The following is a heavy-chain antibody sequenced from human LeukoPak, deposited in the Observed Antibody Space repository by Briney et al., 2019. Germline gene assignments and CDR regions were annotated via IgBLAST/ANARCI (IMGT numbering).Heavy chain of an antibody. D-gene: IGHD2-21*01. Sequence: GTSVKGSCKGPGYTFSDYDVNWVRQAPGQGLVWMGWMSPSSGDTGYAQKFQGRVSMTRSMSRNTAYMELSRLRSEDTAVYFCARVVMKAFYYYYMDVWGKGTTIIISS. CDR3: ARVVMKAFYYYYMDV. CDR1: GYTFSDYD. CDR2: MSPSSGDT. V-gene: IGHV1-8*01. J-gene: IGHJ6*03.